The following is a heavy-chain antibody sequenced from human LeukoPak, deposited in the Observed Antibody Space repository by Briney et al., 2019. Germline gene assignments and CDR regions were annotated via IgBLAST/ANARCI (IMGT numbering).Heavy chain of an antibody. J-gene: IGHJ6*03. CDR1: EFTFSSNA. D-gene: IGHD6-13*01. V-gene: IGHV3-48*03. CDR3: ARCEQQLAAYTNYYYYYMDV. CDR2: ISSSGSTI. Sequence: PGGSLRLSCAASEFTFSSNAMHWVRQAPGKGLEWVSYISSSGSTIYYADSVKGRFTISRDNAKNSLYLQMNSLRAEDTAVYYCARCEQQLAAYTNYYYYYMDVWGKGTTVTVSS.